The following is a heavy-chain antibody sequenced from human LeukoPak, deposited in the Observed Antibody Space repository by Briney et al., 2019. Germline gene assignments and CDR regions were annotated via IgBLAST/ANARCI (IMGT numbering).Heavy chain of an antibody. Sequence: SETLSLTCVVSGDSITNGYYWGRIRQPPGKGLQWIGSIYYSGSTYYNPSLKSRVTISVDTSKNQLSLRLNSVTAADTAVYYCARPGATATDGFDIWGQGTLVTVSS. D-gene: IGHD2-2*01. V-gene: IGHV4-38-2*01. CDR1: GDSITNGYY. CDR3: ARPGATATDGFDI. J-gene: IGHJ3*02. CDR2: IYYSGST.